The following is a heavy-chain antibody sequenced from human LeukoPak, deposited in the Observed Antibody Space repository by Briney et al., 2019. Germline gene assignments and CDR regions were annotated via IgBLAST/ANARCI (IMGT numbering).Heavy chain of an antibody. CDR1: GFTFSTSA. CDR3: TRDPLRYLRVGHYDY. V-gene: IGHV3-21*01. CDR2: IDYDSSHI. Sequence: GGSLRLSCAASGFTFSTSAMNWVRQVPGKGLEWVSSIDYDSSHIYYAASVRGRFTISRDNARNSVYLQMDSLRVEDTAVYYCTRDPLRYLRVGHYDYWGQGTLVAVSS. J-gene: IGHJ4*02. D-gene: IGHD3-9*01.